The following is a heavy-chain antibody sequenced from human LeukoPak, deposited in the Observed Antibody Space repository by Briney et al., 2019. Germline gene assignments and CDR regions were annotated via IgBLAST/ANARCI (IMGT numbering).Heavy chain of an antibody. CDR3: ARHTNDYGGYGDY. Sequence: GESLKISFKGSGYRFISYWIGWGRPMPGKGLEWMGIIYPGDSDTRYSPSFQGQVTISADKSISAAYLQWSSLKASDTAMYYCARHTNDYGGYGDYWGQGTLVTVSS. V-gene: IGHV5-51*01. D-gene: IGHD4-23*01. J-gene: IGHJ4*02. CDR2: IYPGDSDT. CDR1: GYRFISYW.